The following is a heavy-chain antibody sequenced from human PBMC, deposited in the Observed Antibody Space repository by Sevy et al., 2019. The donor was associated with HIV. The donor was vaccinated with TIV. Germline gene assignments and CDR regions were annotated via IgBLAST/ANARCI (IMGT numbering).Heavy chain of an antibody. D-gene: IGHD3-22*01. Sequence: GGSLRLSCAASGFTFTTYWMIWIRQAPGKGLEWVANVKRDGTQKHYADSHKDRFTISRDNAGNSLYLQMDSLRAEDTALYCCARESSGPSVVDLWGQGTLVTVSS. CDR3: ARESSGPSVVDL. CDR1: GFTFTTYW. V-gene: IGHV3-7*01. J-gene: IGHJ5*02. CDR2: VKRDGTQK.